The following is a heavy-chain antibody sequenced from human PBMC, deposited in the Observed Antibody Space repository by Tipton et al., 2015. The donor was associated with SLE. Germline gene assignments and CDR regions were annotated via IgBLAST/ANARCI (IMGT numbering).Heavy chain of an antibody. CDR2: IYNSGGT. J-gene: IGHJ5*02. CDR1: GGSISSYY. CDR3: ARIDYGGNVDL. V-gene: IGHV4-59*01. D-gene: IGHD4/OR15-4a*01. Sequence: GLVKPSQTLSLTCTVSGGSISSYYWSWIRQTPGKGLEWIGYIYNSGGTIYNPSLKSRVIISIDTAKKQFYLKLNSVTAADTALYYCARIDYGGNVDLWGQGTLVTVSS.